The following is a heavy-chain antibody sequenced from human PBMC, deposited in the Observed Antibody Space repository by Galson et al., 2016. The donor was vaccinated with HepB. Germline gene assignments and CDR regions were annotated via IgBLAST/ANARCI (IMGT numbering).Heavy chain of an antibody. V-gene: IGHV3-30*03. Sequence: SLRLSCAASGFTFSSYWMTWVRQTPGNGLEWVSVISYDGSNKYYSDSVKGRFIISRDNSTNTIILHMNSLRSEDTGVYHCTRASFTTFGILRGYFQHWGQGSRVTVSS. CDR1: GFTFSSYW. D-gene: IGHD3-3*01. J-gene: IGHJ1*01. CDR2: ISYDGSNK. CDR3: TRASFTTFGILRGYFQH.